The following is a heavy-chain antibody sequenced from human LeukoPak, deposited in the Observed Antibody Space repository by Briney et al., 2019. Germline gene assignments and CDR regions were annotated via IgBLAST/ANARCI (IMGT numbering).Heavy chain of an antibody. D-gene: IGHD5-18*01. CDR2: INPNSGGT. CDR3: ARASRDTAMVPIYYYYYMDV. J-gene: IGHJ6*03. Sequence: ASVKVSCKVSGYTLIELSIHWVRQAPGQGLEWMGCINPNSGGTNYAQKFQGRVTMTRDTSISTAYMELSRLRSDDTAVYYCARASRDTAMVPIYYYYYMDVWGKGTTVTVSS. V-gene: IGHV1-2*02. CDR1: GYTLIELS.